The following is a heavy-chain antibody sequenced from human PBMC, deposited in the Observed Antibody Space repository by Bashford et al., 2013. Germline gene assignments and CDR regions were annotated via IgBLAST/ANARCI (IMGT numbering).Heavy chain of an antibody. D-gene: IGHD2-8*01. CDR1: GGSISSYC. CDR3: AEGGIRSLGNGKAKYYFYGMDV. J-gene: IGHJ6*02. CDR2: ICYSGSL. V-gene: IGHV4-59*01. Sequence: SETLSLTCKVSGGSISSYCWIWIRQPPGKGLEWIGHICYSGSLSHKSSLESRVTQSIDTSKKQISLKLSPVTAADTAVYFCAEGGIRSLGNGKAKYYFYGMDVWGQGTSVTGLL.